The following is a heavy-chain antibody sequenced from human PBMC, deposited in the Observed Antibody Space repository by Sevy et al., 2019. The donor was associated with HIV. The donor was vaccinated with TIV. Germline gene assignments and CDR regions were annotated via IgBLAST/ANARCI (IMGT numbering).Heavy chain of an antibody. CDR1: GFTVSSNY. J-gene: IGHJ5*02. D-gene: IGHD6-13*01. CDR2: IYRGGST. Sequence: GGSLRLSCAASGFTVSSNYMSWVRQAPGKGLEWVSVIYRGGSTYYADSVKGRFTISRDNSKNTLYLQMNSLRAEDTAVYYCARDSGYSSSWTGGWFDPWGQGTLVTVSS. V-gene: IGHV3-53*01. CDR3: ARDSGYSSSWTGGWFDP.